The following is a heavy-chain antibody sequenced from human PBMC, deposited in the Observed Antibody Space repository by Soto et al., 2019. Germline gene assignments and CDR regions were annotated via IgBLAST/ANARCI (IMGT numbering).Heavy chain of an antibody. Sequence: GASLRLSCAASGFTFRSYAMLWVRQAPGKGLEWVAVISYDGSNKYYADSVKGRFTISRDNSKNTLYLQMNSLRAEDTAVYYCARNAQWELLYWGQGTLVTVSS. CDR3: ARNAQWELLY. D-gene: IGHD1-26*01. V-gene: IGHV3-30-3*01. CDR2: ISYDGSNK. J-gene: IGHJ4*02. CDR1: GFTFRSYA.